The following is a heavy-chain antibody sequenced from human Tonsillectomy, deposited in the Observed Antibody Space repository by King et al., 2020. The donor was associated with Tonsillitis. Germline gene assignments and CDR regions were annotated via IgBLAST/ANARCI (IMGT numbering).Heavy chain of an antibody. D-gene: IGHD4-23*01. J-gene: IGHJ6*02. CDR3: ARDDGYGGPWGVYYSYALDV. CDR2: IKQEGKQK. CDR1: GFTFRSYW. Sequence: VQLVESGGGLVQPGGSLRLSCAASGFTFRSYWMSWVRQAPGKGLEWVANIKQEGKQKNYVDSVKGRFTISRDNAKNSLYLQMNSLRAEDTAVYYCARDDGYGGPWGVYYSYALDVWGQGTTVTVSS. V-gene: IGHV3-7*01.